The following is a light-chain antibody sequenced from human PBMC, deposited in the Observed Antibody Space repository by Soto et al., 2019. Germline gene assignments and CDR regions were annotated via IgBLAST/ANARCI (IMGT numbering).Light chain of an antibody. CDR1: QSVSSN. V-gene: IGKV3-20*01. J-gene: IGKJ1*01. CDR2: DAS. Sequence: EIVLTQSPATLSVSPGESATLSCRASQSVSSNLAWYQQKPGQAPRLLIYDASFRATGIPDRFSGSGSGTDFTLTISRLEPEDFAVYYCQQYGSSPETFGQGTKVDIK. CDR3: QQYGSSPET.